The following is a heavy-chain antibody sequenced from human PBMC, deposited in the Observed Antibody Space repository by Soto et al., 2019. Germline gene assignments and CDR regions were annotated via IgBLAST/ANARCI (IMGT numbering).Heavy chain of an antibody. J-gene: IGHJ4*02. CDR1: GYTFSNFA. CDR3: ARGSSSSTFDY. CDR2: INAYNGNT. Sequence: VKVSCKASGYTFSNFAMHWVRQAPGQRLEWMGWINAYNGNTKYAQKLQGRVTMTTDTSASTAYMELRSLRSDDTAVYYCARGSSSSTFDYWGQGTLVTVSS. V-gene: IGHV1-3*01. D-gene: IGHD6-6*01.